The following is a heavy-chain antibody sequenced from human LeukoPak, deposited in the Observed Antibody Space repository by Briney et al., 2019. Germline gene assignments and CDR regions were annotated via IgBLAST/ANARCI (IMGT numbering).Heavy chain of an antibody. Sequence: SETLSLTCTLSGGSISSYYWGWIRQAPGKGLEWIGTVYHSGSTYYTPSLGTRVIISADTSKNQLSLGLSSVTAADTALYYCARHLYFYGSGSRYFDFWGQGTLVTVSS. CDR1: GGSISSYY. CDR2: VYHSGST. V-gene: IGHV4-39*01. CDR3: ARHLYFYGSGSRYFDF. D-gene: IGHD3-10*01. J-gene: IGHJ4*02.